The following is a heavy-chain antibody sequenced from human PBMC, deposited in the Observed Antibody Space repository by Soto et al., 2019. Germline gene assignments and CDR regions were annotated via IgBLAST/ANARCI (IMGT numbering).Heavy chain of an antibody. CDR2: IYTTGST. Sequence: SETISHKCTVSGGSISTYFWSWIRQPAGGGLEWIGRIYTTGSTNYNPSLKSRVTMSLDTSRNQFALKLSAVTAADAAVYYCATEGRYLGSTGSVVYQYHGVPDWVVGTSVSVS. CDR1: GGSISTYF. CDR3: ATEGRYLGSTGSVVYQYHGVPD. V-gene: IGHV4-4*07. J-gene: IGHJ4*03. D-gene: IGHD2-8*02.